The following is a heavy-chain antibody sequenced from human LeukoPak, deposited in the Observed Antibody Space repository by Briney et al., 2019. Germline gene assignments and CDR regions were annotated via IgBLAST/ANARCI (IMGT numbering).Heavy chain of an antibody. CDR3: ARDSPMITLGY. Sequence: SVKVTCKASGGTFISYAISWVGQAPGQGREWMGRIIPIFGTANHAQKFQGRGTITTEEATSTAYMELSSLRSEDTAVYYCARDSPMITLGYWGQGTLVTVSA. CDR1: GGTFISYA. D-gene: IGHD3-16*01. V-gene: IGHV1-69*05. CDR2: IIPIFGTA. J-gene: IGHJ4*02.